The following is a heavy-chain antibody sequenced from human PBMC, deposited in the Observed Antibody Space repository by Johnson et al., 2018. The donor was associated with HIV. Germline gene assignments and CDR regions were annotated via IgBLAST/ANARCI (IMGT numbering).Heavy chain of an antibody. V-gene: IGHV3-20*04. CDR1: GFTFDDYG. CDR2: INWNVGRA. D-gene: IGHD3-10*01. J-gene: IGHJ3*02. Sequence: VQLVESGGGVVRPGGSLRLSCATSGFTFDDYGMSWVRQAPGKRLEWVSGINWNVGRAGYADSVPCRFTISRDNAKNSLYLQMNSLRAEDTALYYCARDFVAFGECTAFDIWGQGTMVTVSS. CDR3: ARDFVAFGECTAFDI.